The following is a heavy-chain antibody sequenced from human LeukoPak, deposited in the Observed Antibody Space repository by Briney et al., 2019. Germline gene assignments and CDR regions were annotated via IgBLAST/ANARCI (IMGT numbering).Heavy chain of an antibody. Sequence: SVKVSCKASGGTFSSYAISWVRLAPGQGLEWMGRIIPIFGTANYAQKFQGRVTITTDESTSTAYMELSSLRSEDTAVYYCARVKYSSGWYYFDYWGQGTLVTVSS. J-gene: IGHJ4*02. V-gene: IGHV1-69*05. CDR2: IIPIFGTA. CDR3: ARVKYSSGWYYFDY. D-gene: IGHD6-19*01. CDR1: GGTFSSYA.